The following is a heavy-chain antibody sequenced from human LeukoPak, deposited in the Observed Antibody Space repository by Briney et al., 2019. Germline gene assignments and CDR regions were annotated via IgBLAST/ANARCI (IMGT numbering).Heavy chain of an antibody. Sequence: GGSLRLSCAASGFTFSSYGMHWVRQAPGKGLEWVAFIRYDGSNKYYADSVKGRFTISRDNSKNTLYLQMNSLRAEDTAVYYCAKEHIYGANWFDPWGQGTLVTVSS. V-gene: IGHV3-30*02. CDR2: IRYDGSNK. D-gene: IGHD2-21*01. CDR1: GFTFSSYG. CDR3: AKEHIYGANWFDP. J-gene: IGHJ5*02.